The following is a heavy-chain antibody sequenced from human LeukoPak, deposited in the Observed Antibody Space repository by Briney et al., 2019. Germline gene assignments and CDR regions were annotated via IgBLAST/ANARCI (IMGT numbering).Heavy chain of an antibody. D-gene: IGHD3-16*01. Sequence: PGGSLRLSCAASGFTFSSYAMSWVRQAPGKGLEWVSYIGRTDNRVYYADSVKGRFTISRDTGKNSIYLHLTSLRADDTAIYYCARELRVGFGELIGAFDLWGQGTVVTVSP. CDR1: GFTFSSYA. CDR2: IGRTDNRV. J-gene: IGHJ3*01. CDR3: ARELRVGFGELIGAFDL. V-gene: IGHV3-48*04.